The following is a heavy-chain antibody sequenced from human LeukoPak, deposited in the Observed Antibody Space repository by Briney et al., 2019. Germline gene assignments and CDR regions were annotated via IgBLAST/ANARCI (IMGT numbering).Heavy chain of an antibody. D-gene: IGHD2-2*01. CDR3: ARKVLGYCSSTSCYHNAFDI. J-gene: IGHJ3*02. CDR1: GGTFSSYA. Sequence: GASVKVSCKASGGTFSSYAISWVRQAPGRGLEWMGGIIPIFGTANYAQKFQGRVTITADESTSTAYMELSSLRSEDTAVYYCARKVLGYCSSTSCYHNAFDIWGQGTMVTVSS. V-gene: IGHV1-69*13. CDR2: IIPIFGTA.